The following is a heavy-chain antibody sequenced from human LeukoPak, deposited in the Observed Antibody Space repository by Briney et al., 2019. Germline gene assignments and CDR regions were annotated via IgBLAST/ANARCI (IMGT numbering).Heavy chain of an antibody. D-gene: IGHD3/OR15-3a*01. Sequence: SETLSLTCTVSGVSISSSNSYRGWIRQPPGKGLEWIGSIYYSGNTYYNASLKSQVSISIDTSKNQFSLKLTSVTAADTAVYYCARQTGSGLFILPGGQGTLVTVSS. V-gene: IGHV4-39*01. CDR1: GVSISSSNSY. J-gene: IGHJ4*02. CDR3: ARQTGSGLFILP. CDR2: IYYSGNT.